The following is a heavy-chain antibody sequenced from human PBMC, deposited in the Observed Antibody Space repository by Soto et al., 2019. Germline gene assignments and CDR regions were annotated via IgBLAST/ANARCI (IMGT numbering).Heavy chain of an antibody. V-gene: IGHV3-48*03. D-gene: IGHD5-12*01. CDR2: ISSSGSTI. Sequence: EVQLVESGGGLVQPGGSLRLSCAASGFTFSSYEMNWVRQAPGKGLEWVSYISSSGSTIYYADSVKGRFTISRDNAKNSLYLQMNSLRAEDTAVYYCARGGGRWLQFLDYWGQGTLVTVSS. CDR3: ARGGGRWLQFLDY. J-gene: IGHJ4*02. CDR1: GFTFSSYE.